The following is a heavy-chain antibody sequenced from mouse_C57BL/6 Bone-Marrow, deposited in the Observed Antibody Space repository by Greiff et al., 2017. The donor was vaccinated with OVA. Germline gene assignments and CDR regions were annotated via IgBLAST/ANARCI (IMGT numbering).Heavy chain of an antibody. J-gene: IGHJ4*01. Sequence: QVQLQQPGAELVRPGTSVKLSCKASGYTFTSYWMHWVKPRPGQGLEWIGVIDPSDSYTNYNQKFKGKATLTVDTSSSPAYMQLSSLTSADSAVYYCAREGISSYGSSPWDYWGQGTSVTVSS. CDR3: AREGISSYGSSPWDY. D-gene: IGHD1-1*01. V-gene: IGHV1-59*01. CDR1: GYTFTSYW. CDR2: IDPSDSYT.